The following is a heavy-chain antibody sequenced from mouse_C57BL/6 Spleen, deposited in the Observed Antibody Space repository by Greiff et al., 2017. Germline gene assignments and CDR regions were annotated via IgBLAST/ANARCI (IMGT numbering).Heavy chain of an antibody. Sequence: QVQLQQSGAELAKPGASVKLSCKASGYTFTSYWMHWVKQRPGQGLEWIGYINPSSGYTKYNQKFKDKATLTAEQSSSTAYMQLSSLTYEDSAVYYCASYYGSSYGDAMDYWGQGTSVTVSS. V-gene: IGHV1-7*01. CDR2: INPSSGYT. CDR3: ASYYGSSYGDAMDY. J-gene: IGHJ4*01. D-gene: IGHD1-1*01. CDR1: GYTFTSYW.